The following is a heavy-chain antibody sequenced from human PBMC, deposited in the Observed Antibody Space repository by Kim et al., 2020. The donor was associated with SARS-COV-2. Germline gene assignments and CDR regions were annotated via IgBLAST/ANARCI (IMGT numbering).Heavy chain of an antibody. J-gene: IGHJ4*01. CDR1: GFTFSDYY. Sequence: GGSLRLSCAASGFTFSDYYMSWIRQAPGKGLEWVAYISSSGNTIYYSDSVKGQFTISRDNAKNSLYLQMNSLRAEDTAVYYCARTASDYYDSSGSPSGVDHWDQATLVTLSA. CDR3: ARTASDYYDSSGSPSGVDH. CDR2: ISSSGNTI. V-gene: IGHV3-11*01. D-gene: IGHD3-22*01.